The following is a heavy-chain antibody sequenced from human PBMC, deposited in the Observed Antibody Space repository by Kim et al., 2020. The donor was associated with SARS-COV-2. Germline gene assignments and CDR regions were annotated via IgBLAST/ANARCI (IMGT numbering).Heavy chain of an antibody. D-gene: IGHD3-16*01. CDR3: ARSKGWGYEY. Sequence: SQTLSLTCAISGDSVSSTSVGWHWVRQSPSRCLEWLGRTYYRSKWYYDYAVSVKSRITINPDTSKNQFSLQLNSVTPEDTAVYYCARSKGWGYEYWGQGTLVTVSS. V-gene: IGHV6-1*01. CDR2: TYYRSKWYY. CDR1: GDSVSSTSVG. J-gene: IGHJ4*02.